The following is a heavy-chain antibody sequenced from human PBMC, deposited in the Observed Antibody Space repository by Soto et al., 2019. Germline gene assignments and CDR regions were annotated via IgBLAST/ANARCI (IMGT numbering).Heavy chain of an antibody. CDR2: TYYRSKWYI. CDR1: GDSVSSNSAA. V-gene: IGHV6-1*01. Sequence: QVQLQQSGPGLVKPSQTLSLTCDISGDSVSSNSAAWNWIRQTPSRGLEWLGRTYYRSKWYINSAVSVKSRITVNPDTSKNQCSLQLNSVTPEDTAVYYCARGSWDDVTGHYYMDVWGKGTTVTVSS. D-gene: IGHD1-1*01. J-gene: IGHJ6*03. CDR3: ARGSWDDVTGHYYMDV.